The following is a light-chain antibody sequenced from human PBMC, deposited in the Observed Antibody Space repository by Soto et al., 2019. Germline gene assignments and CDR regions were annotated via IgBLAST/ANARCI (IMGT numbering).Light chain of an antibody. CDR2: RNN. J-gene: IGLJ2*01. Sequence: QSVLTQPPSASGTPGQRVTISCSGSSSNIGSNYVYWYQQLPGTATKLLIFRNNQRPSGVPDRFSGSKSGTSASLAISGLRSEDEADYYCAAWDGSLSGVVFGGGTKLTVL. CDR3: AAWDGSLSGVV. V-gene: IGLV1-47*01. CDR1: SSNIGSNY.